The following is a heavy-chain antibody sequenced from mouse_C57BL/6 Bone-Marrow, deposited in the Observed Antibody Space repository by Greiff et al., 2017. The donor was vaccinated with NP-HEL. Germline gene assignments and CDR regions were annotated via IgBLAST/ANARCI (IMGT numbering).Heavy chain of an antibody. D-gene: IGHD1-1*01. CDR1: GYTFTSYW. J-gene: IGHJ1*03. V-gene: IGHV1-59*01. CDR3: ARLYYGSRYCYFDG. CDR2: IDPSDSYT. Sequence: QVQLQQPGAELVRPGTSVKLSCKASGYTFTSYWMHWVKQRPGQGLEWIGVIDPSDSYTNYNQKFKGKATLTVDTSSSTAYMELSSLTSEDSAVYYCARLYYGSRYCYFDGWGTGTTVTVSS.